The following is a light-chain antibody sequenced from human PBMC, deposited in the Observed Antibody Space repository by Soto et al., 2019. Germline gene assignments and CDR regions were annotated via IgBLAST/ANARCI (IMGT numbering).Light chain of an antibody. CDR1: QSVSSN. CDR2: GAS. Sequence: EIVMTQSPATLSVSPGERATLSCRASQSVSSNLDWYQQKPCQAPRPLIYGASTRATGIPARFSGSGSGTEFTLTISSLQSEDFAVYYCQQYNNWPPWTFGQGTKV. J-gene: IGKJ1*01. CDR3: QQYNNWPPWT. V-gene: IGKV3-15*01.